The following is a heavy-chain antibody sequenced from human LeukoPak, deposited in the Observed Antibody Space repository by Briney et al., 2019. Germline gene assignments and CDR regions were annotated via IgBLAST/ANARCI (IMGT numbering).Heavy chain of an antibody. CDR3: ARESTAGTRLDY. V-gene: IGHV4-31*03. D-gene: IGHD6-13*01. CDR1: GGSISRGGYY. Sequence: SETLSLTCTVSGGSISRGGYYWSWIRQHPGKGLEWIGYIYYSWSTYYNPSLKSRVTISVDTSKNQFSLKLSSVTAADTAVYYCARESTAGTRLDYWGQGTLVTVSS. CDR2: IYYSWST. J-gene: IGHJ4*02.